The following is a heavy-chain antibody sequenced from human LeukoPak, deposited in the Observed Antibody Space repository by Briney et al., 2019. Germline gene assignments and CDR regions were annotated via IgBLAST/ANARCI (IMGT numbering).Heavy chain of an antibody. CDR3: ARDPRYCSGTSCPDY. V-gene: IGHV4-39*02. CDR1: GGSISSNSYY. Sequence: PSETLSLTCTVSGGSISSNSYYWGWIRQPPGKGLEWIGNIYYSGSTYHNPSLRGRVTMSVDTSKNQFSLKLSSVTAADTAVYYCARDPRYCSGTSCPDYWGQGTLVTVSS. CDR2: IYYSGST. J-gene: IGHJ4*02. D-gene: IGHD2-2*01.